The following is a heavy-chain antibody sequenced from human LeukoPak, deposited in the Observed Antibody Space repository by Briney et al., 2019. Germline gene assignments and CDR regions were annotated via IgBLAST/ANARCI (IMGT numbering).Heavy chain of an antibody. J-gene: IGHJ4*02. CDR3: ARGPSSTYGDYNPCFDF. CDR2: INPSGGST. Sequence: ASVKVSCKASGYTFTSYYMHWVRQAPGQGLEWMGIINPSGGSTSYAQKFQGRVTMTRDTSTSTVYMELSSLRSEDTAGYYCARGPSSTYGDYNPCFDFWGQGTLVTVSS. V-gene: IGHV1-46*01. D-gene: IGHD4-17*01. CDR1: GYTFTSYY.